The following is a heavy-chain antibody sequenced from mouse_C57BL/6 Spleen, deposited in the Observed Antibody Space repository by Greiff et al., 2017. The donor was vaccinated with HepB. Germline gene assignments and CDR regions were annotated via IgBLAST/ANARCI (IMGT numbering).Heavy chain of an antibody. Sequence: EVKLVESEGGLVQPGSSMKLSCTASGFTFSDYYMAWVRQVPEKGLEWVANINYDGSSTYYLDSLKSRFIISRDNAKNILYLQMSGLKSEDTATYYCAREGDGYYVDYAMDYWGQGTSVTVSS. CDR3: AREGDGYYVDYAMDY. V-gene: IGHV5-16*01. D-gene: IGHD2-3*01. CDR1: GFTFSDYY. J-gene: IGHJ4*01. CDR2: INYDGSST.